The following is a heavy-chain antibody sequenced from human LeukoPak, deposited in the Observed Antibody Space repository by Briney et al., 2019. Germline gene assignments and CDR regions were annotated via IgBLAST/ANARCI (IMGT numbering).Heavy chain of an antibody. J-gene: IGHJ5*02. D-gene: IGHD3-10*01. CDR2: ISRGGSSI. Sequence: GGSLRLSCGASGFIFSGFEMTWVRQAPGKGLEWVSFISRGGSSIHYAESVRGRFTISRDDAKDSVYLQMNSLRVEDTALYYCARHGFYGSAFDPWGQGTLVIVSS. CDR1: GFIFSGFE. V-gene: IGHV3-48*03. CDR3: ARHGFYGSAFDP.